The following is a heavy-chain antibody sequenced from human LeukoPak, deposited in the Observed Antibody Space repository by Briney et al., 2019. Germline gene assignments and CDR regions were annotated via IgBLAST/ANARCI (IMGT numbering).Heavy chain of an antibody. Sequence: GGSLRLSCAASGFTFNSYWMHRVRQAPGKGLVWVSRIDEDGKTIDYADSVKGRFTISRDNAKDTLYPQMSSLRDEDTAVYYCVSDLCGGDDQWGRGTLVTVSS. V-gene: IGHV3-74*01. D-gene: IGHD3-3*01. J-gene: IGHJ5*02. CDR3: VSDLCGGDDQ. CDR2: IDEDGKTI. CDR1: GFTFNSYW.